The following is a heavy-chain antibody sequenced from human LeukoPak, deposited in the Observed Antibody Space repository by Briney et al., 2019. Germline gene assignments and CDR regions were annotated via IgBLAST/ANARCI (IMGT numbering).Heavy chain of an antibody. V-gene: IGHV4-4*07. CDR3: ARDDSARGVVVVPAALKWAFDI. CDR1: GGSISSYY. Sequence: SETLSLTCTVSGGSISSYYWSWIRQPAGKGLEWIGRIYTSGSTNYNPSLKSRVTMSVDTSKNQFSLKLSSVTAAGTAVYYWARDDSARGVVVVPAALKWAFDIWGQGTMVTVSS. CDR2: IYTSGST. J-gene: IGHJ3*02. D-gene: IGHD2-2*01.